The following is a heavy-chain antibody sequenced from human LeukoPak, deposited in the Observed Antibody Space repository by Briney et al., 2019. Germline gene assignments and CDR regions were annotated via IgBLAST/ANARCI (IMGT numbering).Heavy chain of an antibody. D-gene: IGHD4-17*01. V-gene: IGHV1-69*13. CDR1: GGTFSSYA. CDR3: ARVPPPYGFDEYYFDY. Sequence: EASVKVSCMASGGTFSSYAISWVRQAPGQGLEWMGGIIPIFGTANYAQKFQGRVTITADESTSTAYMELSSLRSEDTAVYYCARVPPPYGFDEYYFDYWGQGTLVTVSS. CDR2: IIPIFGTA. J-gene: IGHJ4*02.